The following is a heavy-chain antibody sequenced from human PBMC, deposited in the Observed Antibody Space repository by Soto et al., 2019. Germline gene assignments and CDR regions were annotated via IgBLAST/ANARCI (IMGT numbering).Heavy chain of an antibody. CDR1: GFSFRDYW. CDR3: ARGKDGRRAGTYYFDMDV. J-gene: IGHJ6*03. CDR2: IKQDGSEK. Sequence: PWGSLRLSCAASGFSFRDYWMTWVRQAPGKGLDWVANIKQDGSEKYYLDSLKGRFTISRDNAKNSVYLLMNSLRAEDTAVYYCARGKDGRRAGTYYFDMDVWGKGTTVPVSS. V-gene: IGHV3-7*01. D-gene: IGHD1-1*01.